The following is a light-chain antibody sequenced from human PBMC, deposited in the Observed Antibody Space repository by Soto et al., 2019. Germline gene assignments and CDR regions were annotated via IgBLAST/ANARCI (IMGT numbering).Light chain of an antibody. CDR3: TSYTSNTALV. V-gene: IGLV2-14*01. CDR1: SSDIGSHDY. Sequence: QSAPTQPPSVSGSPGQSITISCTGTSSDIGSHDYVSWYQHHPGKAPKLIIYEVTNRPSGVSDRFSGSKSGSTASLTISGLQAEDEADYHCTSYTSNTALVFGTGTKLTVL. CDR2: EVT. J-gene: IGLJ1*01.